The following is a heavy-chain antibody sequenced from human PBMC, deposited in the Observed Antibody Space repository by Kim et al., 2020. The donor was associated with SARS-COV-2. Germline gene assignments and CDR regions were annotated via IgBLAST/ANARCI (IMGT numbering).Heavy chain of an antibody. CDR3: ARDMRYYYDSSGYYQP. J-gene: IGHJ4*02. D-gene: IGHD3-22*01. Sequence: SLKSRVTISVDTSKNQFSLKLSSVTAADTAVYYCARDMRYYYDSSGYYQPWGQGTLVTVSS. V-gene: IGHV4-30-2*05.